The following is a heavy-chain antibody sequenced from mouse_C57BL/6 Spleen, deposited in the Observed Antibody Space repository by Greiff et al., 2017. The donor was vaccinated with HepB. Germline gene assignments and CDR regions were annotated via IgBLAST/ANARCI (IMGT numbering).Heavy chain of an antibody. Sequence: QVQLQQPGAELVMPGASVKLSCKASGYTFTSYWMHWVKQRPGQGLEWIGEIDPSDSYTNYNQKFKGKSTLTVDKSSSTAYMQLSSLTSEDSAVYYCARPYYGSPYEDYFDYWGQGTTLTVSS. D-gene: IGHD1-1*01. V-gene: IGHV1-69*01. J-gene: IGHJ2*01. CDR3: ARPYYGSPYEDYFDY. CDR2: IDPSDSYT. CDR1: GYTFTSYW.